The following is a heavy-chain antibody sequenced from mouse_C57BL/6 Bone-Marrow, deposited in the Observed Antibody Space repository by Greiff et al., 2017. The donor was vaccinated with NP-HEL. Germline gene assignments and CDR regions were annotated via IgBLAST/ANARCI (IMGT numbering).Heavy chain of an antibody. CDR1: GFTFSSYA. D-gene: IGHD2-2*01. CDR3: AREGYEAWFAY. CDR2: ISDVGSST. Sequence: EVKLVESGGGLVKPGGSLKLSCAASGFTFSSYAMPWVRQTPEKGLKGVATISDVGSSTYYPDKVKGRFPISRDNAKNTLYLQMSHLKSEDTAMYYCAREGYEAWFAYWGQGTLVTVSS. J-gene: IGHJ3*01. V-gene: IGHV5-4*01.